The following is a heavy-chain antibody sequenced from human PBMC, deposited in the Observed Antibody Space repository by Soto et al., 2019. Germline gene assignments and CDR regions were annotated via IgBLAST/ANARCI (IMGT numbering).Heavy chain of an antibody. V-gene: IGHV1-69*13. D-gene: IGHD3-10*01. CDR3: ARDRDDYGSGNYYNRIDF. J-gene: IGHJ4*02. CDR1: GYTFTSYG. Sequence: ASVKVSCKASGYTFTSYGISWLRQAPGQGLEWMGGIIPLFGTPNYAQRFQGRVTITADESTSTAYMELSRLRSEDTAVYYCARDRDDYGSGNYYNRIDFWGQGNLVTVSS. CDR2: IIPLFGTP.